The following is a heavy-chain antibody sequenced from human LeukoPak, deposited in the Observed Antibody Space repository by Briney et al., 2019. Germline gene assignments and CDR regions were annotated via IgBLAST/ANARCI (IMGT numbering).Heavy chain of an antibody. CDR1: GGSISSYY. Sequence: SETLSLTCSVSGGSISSYYWSWIRQPPGKGLEWIGYIYYTGSTNYNPSLKSRVTTSVDTSKNQFSLKLSSVTAADTAVYYCARHVYDRSGCLTTSFDYWGQGTLVTVSS. CDR2: IYYTGST. J-gene: IGHJ4*02. V-gene: IGHV4-59*08. CDR3: ARHVYDRSGCLTTSFDY. D-gene: IGHD3-22*01.